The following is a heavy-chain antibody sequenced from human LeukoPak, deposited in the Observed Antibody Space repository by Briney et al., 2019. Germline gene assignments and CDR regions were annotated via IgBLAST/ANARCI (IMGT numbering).Heavy chain of an antibody. CDR2: IYYSGST. Sequence: SETLSPTCTVSGGSISSYYWSWIRQPPGKGLEWIGYIYYSGSTNYNPSLKSRVTISVDTSKNQFSLKLSSVTAADTAVYYCASTGREPRYFDYWGQGTLVTVSS. CDR1: GGSISSYY. J-gene: IGHJ4*02. D-gene: IGHD1-26*01. V-gene: IGHV4-59*08. CDR3: ASTGREPRYFDY.